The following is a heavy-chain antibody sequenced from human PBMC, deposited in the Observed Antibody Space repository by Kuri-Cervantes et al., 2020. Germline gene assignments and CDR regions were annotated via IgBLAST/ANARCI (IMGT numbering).Heavy chain of an antibody. J-gene: IGHJ3*02. CDR2: INSDGTST. CDR3: ARGTECSGGSCANDAFDI. CDR1: GFTFSTYW. V-gene: IGHV3-74*01. D-gene: IGHD2-15*01. Sequence: GGSLRLSCAASGFTFSTYWMHWVRQAPGKGLVWVSRINSDGTSTSYADSVKGRFTISRDNAKNTLYLQMNSLRAEDTAVYYCARGTECSGGSCANDAFDIWGQGTMVTVSS.